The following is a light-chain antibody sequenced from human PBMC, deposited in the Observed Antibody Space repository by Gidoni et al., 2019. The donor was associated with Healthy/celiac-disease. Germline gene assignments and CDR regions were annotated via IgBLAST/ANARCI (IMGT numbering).Light chain of an antibody. V-gene: IGKV1-27*01. J-gene: IGKJ5*01. CDR1: QGISNY. CDR2: AAS. Sequence: DIQMTQSPSSLSASVGDRVTITCRARQGISNYIAWYQQKTGKVPKLLIYAASTMQSGVTSRFSGSGSGTDFTLTISSLQPEDVATYSCQKYNSAPRTFGQGTRLEIK. CDR3: QKYNSAPRT.